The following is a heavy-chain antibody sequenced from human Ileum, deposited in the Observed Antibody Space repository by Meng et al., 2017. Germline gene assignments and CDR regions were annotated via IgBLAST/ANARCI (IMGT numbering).Heavy chain of an antibody. CDR3: MSHERSGRYSTNWFDP. CDR2: IYYSERA. J-gene: IGHJ5*02. D-gene: IGHD3-10*01. V-gene: IGHV4-39*07. Sequence: PQVQHSGPWPVKPPATLSPTCTVSVGSIITYGYYWAWIRHVPGKGLEWIGSIYYSERAAYNPSLKSRVTISLDTSNTQFSLRVNSVTAADTAVYYCMSHERSGRYSTNWFDPWGQGTLVTVSS. CDR1: VGSIITYGYY.